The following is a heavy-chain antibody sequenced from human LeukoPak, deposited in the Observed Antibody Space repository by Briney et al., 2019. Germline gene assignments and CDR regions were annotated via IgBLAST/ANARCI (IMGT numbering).Heavy chain of an antibody. CDR1: GFTFITYS. V-gene: IGHV5-51*01. CDR3: ARHGCYDS. D-gene: IGHD3-16*01. J-gene: IGHJ4*02. CDR2: IYAGDSST. Sequence: GESLKISCKGSGFTFITYSFAWVRQMPGKGLEWMGVIYAGDSSTRYSPSFQGQVTISVDKSISTAYLQWSSLKASDSAIYYCARHGCYDSWGQGTLVTVSS.